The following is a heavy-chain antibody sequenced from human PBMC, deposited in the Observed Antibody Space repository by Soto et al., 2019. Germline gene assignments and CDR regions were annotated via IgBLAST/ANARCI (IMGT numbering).Heavy chain of an antibody. CDR3: ARGGNAAMFY. Sequence: EVQLVESGGGLVQPGGSLRLSCAASGFIFSSYWMSWVRQAPGKGLEWVATIKQDGSDKYYVDSVKGRFTISRDNAKNALYLQLNSLRAEDTAMYYCARGGNAAMFYWGQGTLVTVSS. CDR2: IKQDGSDK. V-gene: IGHV3-7*01. J-gene: IGHJ4*02. D-gene: IGHD5-18*01. CDR1: GFIFSSYW.